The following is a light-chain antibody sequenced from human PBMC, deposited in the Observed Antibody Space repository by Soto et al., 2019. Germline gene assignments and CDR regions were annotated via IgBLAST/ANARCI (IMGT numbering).Light chain of an antibody. V-gene: IGKV1-39*01. J-gene: IGKJ4*01. CDR2: AAS. Sequence: DIQMTQSPSSLSASVGDRVTITFRASQSISSYLNWYQQKPGKAPKLLIYAASSLQSGVPSRFSGSGSGTDFTLTISSLQPEDFATYYCQQSYSLLTFGGGTKVDIK. CDR1: QSISSY. CDR3: QQSYSLLT.